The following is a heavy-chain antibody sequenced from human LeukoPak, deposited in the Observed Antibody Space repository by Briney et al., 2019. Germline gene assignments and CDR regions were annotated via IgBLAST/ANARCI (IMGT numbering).Heavy chain of an antibody. V-gene: IGHV3-30*02. J-gene: IGHJ4*02. CDR1: GFTFSSYG. Sequence: GGSLRLSCAASGFTFSSYGIHWVRQAPGKGLEWVTFIRRDGTNQHYGDSVKGRFTISRDNLKNTVFLQMNRVRAEDTAVYFCARSRNVRTFDYWGQGTLVAVSS. CDR3: ARSRNVRTFDY. CDR2: IRRDGTNQ.